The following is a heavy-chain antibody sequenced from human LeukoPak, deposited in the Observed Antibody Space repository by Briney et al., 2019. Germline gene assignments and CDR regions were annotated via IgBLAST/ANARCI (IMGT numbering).Heavy chain of an antibody. CDR2: IYTSGST. Sequence: NPSETLSLTCTVSGGSISSGDYYWSWIRQPAGKGLEWIGRIYTSGSTNYNPSLKSRVTMSVDTSKNQFSLKLSSVTAADTAVYYCARGPPIAARPRWNDVPIPFDYWGQGTLVTVSS. CDR1: GGSISSGDYY. D-gene: IGHD6-6*01. V-gene: IGHV4-61*02. J-gene: IGHJ4*02. CDR3: ARGPPIAARPRWNDVPIPFDY.